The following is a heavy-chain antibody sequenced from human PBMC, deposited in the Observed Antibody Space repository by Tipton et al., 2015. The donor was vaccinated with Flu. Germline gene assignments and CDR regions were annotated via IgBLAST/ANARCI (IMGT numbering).Heavy chain of an antibody. D-gene: IGHD4-11*01. Sequence: TLSLTCAVSGGSISSGGYSWSWIRQPPGKGLEWIGYIYHTGNTYYNPSLRSRVTISVDRSKNQFSLNLTSVTAADTAVYYCARRDYSNYVSDPKNWFDSWGQGTLVTVSS. V-gene: IGHV4-30-2*01. J-gene: IGHJ5*01. CDR2: IYHTGNT. CDR3: ARRDYSNYVSDPKNWFDS. CDR1: GGSISSGGYS.